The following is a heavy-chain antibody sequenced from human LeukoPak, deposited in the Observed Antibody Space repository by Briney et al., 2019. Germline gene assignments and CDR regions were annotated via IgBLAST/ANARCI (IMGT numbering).Heavy chain of an antibody. V-gene: IGHV4-59*01. CDR3: ARLGHYYDSSGYYNVGAFDI. CDR1: GGSISSYY. D-gene: IGHD3-22*01. CDR2: FYYSGST. Sequence: SETLSLTCTVSGGSISSYYWSWIRQPPGKGLEWIGYFYYSGSTNYNPSLKSRVTISVDTSKNQFSLKLSSVTAADTAVYYCARLGHYYDSSGYYNVGAFDIWGQGTMVTVSS. J-gene: IGHJ3*02.